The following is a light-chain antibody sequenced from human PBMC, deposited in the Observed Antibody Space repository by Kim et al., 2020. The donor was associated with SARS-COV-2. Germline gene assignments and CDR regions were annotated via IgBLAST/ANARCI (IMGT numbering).Light chain of an antibody. CDR2: GAS. CDR1: QSVSSN. J-gene: IGKJ4*01. CDR3: QQYNNWLT. V-gene: IGKV3-15*01. Sequence: EIVMTQSPATLSVSPGERATLSCRASQSVSSNLAWYQQKPGQAPRLLIYGASTRATGIPARCSGSGSGKEFTPTISSLQSEDFAVYYCQQYNNWLTFGGGTKVEIK.